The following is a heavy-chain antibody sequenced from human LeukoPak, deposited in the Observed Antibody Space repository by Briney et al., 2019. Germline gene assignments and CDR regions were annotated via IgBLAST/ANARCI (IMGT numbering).Heavy chain of an antibody. CDR1: GGSISSYY. CDR2: IYTSGST. CDR3: ARATAPITIFGVVIDPVDAFDI. V-gene: IGHV4-4*07. J-gene: IGHJ3*02. Sequence: MTSETLSLTCTVSGGSISSYYWSWIRQPAGKGLEWIGRIYTSGSTNYNPSLKSRVTMSVDTSKNQFSLKLSSVTAADTAVYYCARATAPITIFGVVIDPVDAFDIWGQGTMVTVSS. D-gene: IGHD3-3*01.